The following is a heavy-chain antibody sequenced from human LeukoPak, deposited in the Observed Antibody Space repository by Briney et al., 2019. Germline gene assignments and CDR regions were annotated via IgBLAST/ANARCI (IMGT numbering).Heavy chain of an antibody. D-gene: IGHD4-17*01. CDR1: GGSISSNSYY. J-gene: IGHJ5*02. CDR3: AREDYGDAGWFDP. V-gene: IGHV4-39*07. Sequence: SETLSLTCTVSGGSISSNSYYWGWIRQPPGKGLEWIGSIYYSGSTYYNPSLKSRVTISVDTSKNQFSLKLTSVTAADTAVYYCAREDYGDAGWFDPWGQGTLVTVSS. CDR2: IYYSGST.